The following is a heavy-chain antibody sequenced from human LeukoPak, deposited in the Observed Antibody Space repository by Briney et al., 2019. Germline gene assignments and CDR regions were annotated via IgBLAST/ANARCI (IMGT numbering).Heavy chain of an antibody. CDR3: ARENDRYGRIDY. V-gene: IGHV4-34*01. J-gene: IGHJ4*02. CDR2: IYHSGST. Sequence: PSETLSLTCGVYGGSLSGYFWSWIRQPPGKGLEWIGDIYHSGSTSYNPSLKSRATISVDTSKNQFSLKLNSGTAADTAVYYCARENDRYGRIDYWGQGTQVTVSS. CDR1: GGSLSGYF. D-gene: IGHD5-18*01.